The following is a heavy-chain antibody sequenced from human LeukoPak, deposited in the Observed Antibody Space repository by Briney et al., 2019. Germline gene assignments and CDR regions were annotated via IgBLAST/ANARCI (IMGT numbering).Heavy chain of an antibody. CDR1: GFTFDDYA. CDR3: AKDPRRGYCSGGSCYPGEGPLFDY. D-gene: IGHD2-15*01. Sequence: GGSLTLSCAASGFTFDDYAMHWVRQAPGQGLEWVSGSSWNSGSIGYADSVKGRFTNSRDNAKNSLYLQMNSLRAEDTALYYCAKDPRRGYCSGGSCYPGEGPLFDYWGQGTLVTVSS. CDR2: SSWNSGSI. J-gene: IGHJ4*02. V-gene: IGHV3-9*01.